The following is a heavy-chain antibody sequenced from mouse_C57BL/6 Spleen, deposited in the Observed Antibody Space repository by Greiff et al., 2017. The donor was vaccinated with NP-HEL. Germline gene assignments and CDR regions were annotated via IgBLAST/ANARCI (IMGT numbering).Heavy chain of an antibody. D-gene: IGHD1-1*01. Sequence: QVQLQQSGAELARPGASVKLSCKASGYTFTSYGISWVEQRTGQGLEWIGEIYPRSGNTYYNEKFKGKATLTADKSSSTAYMELRSLTSEDSAVYFCALITTVVATDYYAMDYWGQGTSVTVSS. CDR3: ALITTVVATDYYAMDY. V-gene: IGHV1-81*01. CDR2: IYPRSGNT. J-gene: IGHJ4*01. CDR1: GYTFTSYG.